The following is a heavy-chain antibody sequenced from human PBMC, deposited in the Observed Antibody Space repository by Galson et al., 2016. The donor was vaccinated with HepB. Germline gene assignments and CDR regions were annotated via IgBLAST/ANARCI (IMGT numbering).Heavy chain of an antibody. J-gene: IGHJ3*02. D-gene: IGHD4-11*01. CDR3: AQLQWRDAFDI. CDR1: GFSLSTSGVG. CDR2: IYWDDDK. V-gene: IGHV2-5*02. Sequence: PALVKPTQTLTLTCNFSGFSLSTSGVGVGWIRQPPGKALEWLALIYWDDDKRYSPSLKSRLTITKDTSKDQVVLKMTNMDPVDTATYYCAQLQWRDAFDIWGQGTMVTVSS.